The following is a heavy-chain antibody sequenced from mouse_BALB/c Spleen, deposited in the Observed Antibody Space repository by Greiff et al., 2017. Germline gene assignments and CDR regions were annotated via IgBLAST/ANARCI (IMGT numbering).Heavy chain of an antibody. V-gene: IGHV1S81*02. Sequence: VNLVESGAELVKPGASVKLSCKASGYTFTSYYMYWVKQRPGQGLEWIGEINPSNGGTNFNEKFKSKATLTVDKSSSTAYMQLSSLTSEDSAVYYCTALLRLRYFDVWGAGTTVTVSS. CDR1: GYTFTSYY. J-gene: IGHJ1*01. D-gene: IGHD1-2*01. CDR2: INPSNGGT. CDR3: TALLRLRYFDV.